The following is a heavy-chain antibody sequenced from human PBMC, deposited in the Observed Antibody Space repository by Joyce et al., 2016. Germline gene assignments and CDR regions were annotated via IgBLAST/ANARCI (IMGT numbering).Heavy chain of an antibody. J-gene: IGHJ4*02. D-gene: IGHD3-10*01. V-gene: IGHV4-30-2*01. CDR3: ASGFNFKGRSFFDY. CDR1: GASVSSGGYS. Sequence: QLQLQESDSGLVKPSQTLSLTCAVSGASVSSGGYSWSWIRQPPGKGREWIGYIYHNESTYYNPSLKSRVTISVDRSKNQFSLKLASVTAADTAVYYCASGFNFKGRSFFDYWGQGALVTVSS. CDR2: IYHNEST.